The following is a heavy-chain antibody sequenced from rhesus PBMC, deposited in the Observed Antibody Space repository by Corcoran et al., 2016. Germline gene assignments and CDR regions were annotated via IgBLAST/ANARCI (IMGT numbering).Heavy chain of an antibody. V-gene: IGHV4-99*01. J-gene: IGHJ4*01. CDR2: ISGSSGST. D-gene: IGHD3-16*01. CDR3: ARRGSYSGIDD. Sequence: QVQLQESGPGLVKPSETLSLTCAVSGYSISSGYNWGWIRQPPGKGLEYIGYISGSSGSTYYNPSLTSRVTISKDTSKNQSSLKLSSVTAADTAVYYCARRGSYSGIDDWGQGVLVTVSS. CDR1: GYSISSGYN.